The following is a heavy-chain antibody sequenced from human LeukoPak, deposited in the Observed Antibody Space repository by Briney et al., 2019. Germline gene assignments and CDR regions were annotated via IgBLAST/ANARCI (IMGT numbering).Heavy chain of an antibody. J-gene: IGHJ4*02. D-gene: IGHD3-22*01. CDR2: ISGSGGST. Sequence: XXVXXXXXXGLEWVXXISGSGGSTYYADSVKGRFTISRDNAKNSLYLQMNSLRAEDTAVYYCARASSYYYDSSGYYYWGQGTLVTVSS. CDR3: ARASSYYYDSSGYYY. V-gene: IGHV3-23*01.